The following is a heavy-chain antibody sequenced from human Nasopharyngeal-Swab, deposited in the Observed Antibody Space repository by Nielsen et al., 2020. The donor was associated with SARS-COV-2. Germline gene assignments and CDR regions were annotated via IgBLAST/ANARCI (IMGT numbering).Heavy chain of an antibody. Sequence: ASVKVSCKASGGTFSSFPINWVRQAPGQGLEWMGWISIYNADRNYAEKFQGRVSMTTDTSTTTAFMELRSLRSDDTAVYYCARDVEEWLVVPSLSFDHWGQGTLATVSS. CDR2: ISIYNADR. J-gene: IGHJ4*02. CDR1: GGTFSSFP. D-gene: IGHD5-18*01. CDR3: ARDVEEWLVVPSLSFDH. V-gene: IGHV1-18*01.